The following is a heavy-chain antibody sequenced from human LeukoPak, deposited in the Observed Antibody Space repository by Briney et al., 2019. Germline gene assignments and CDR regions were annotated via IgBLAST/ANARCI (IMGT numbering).Heavy chain of an antibody. V-gene: IGHV4-39*01. J-gene: IGHJ4*02. Sequence: SETLSLISTVSGASVSGSPYYWGWIRQPPGKGLEWIGSIYSSGSTYYNASLQSRVTISIETSKNQISLRLNSVTAADTAIYYCAKSGGYGLIDYWGQGTLVTVSS. CDR3: AKSGGYGLIDY. CDR2: IYSSGST. CDR1: GASVSGSPYY. D-gene: IGHD1-26*01.